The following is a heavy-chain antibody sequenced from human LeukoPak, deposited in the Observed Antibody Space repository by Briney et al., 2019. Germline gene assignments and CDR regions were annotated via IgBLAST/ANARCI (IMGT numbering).Heavy chain of an antibody. CDR2: ISSSSNYI. Sequence: PGGSLTLSCAASGFTFSSYSMIWVPQAPGKGLEWVSSISSSSNYIYYADSVTGRLNISRDNAKKSLYLQMKSLSAEDTDVYYCARAGVGYCSGGSCSESLENWFDLWGQGTLVTVSS. CDR3: ARAGVGYCSGGSCSESLENWFDL. J-gene: IGHJ5*02. D-gene: IGHD2-15*01. CDR1: GFTFSSYS. V-gene: IGHV3-21*01.